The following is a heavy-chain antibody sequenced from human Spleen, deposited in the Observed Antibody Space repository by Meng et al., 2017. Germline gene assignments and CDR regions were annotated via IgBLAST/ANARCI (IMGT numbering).Heavy chain of an antibody. Sequence: SETLSLTCTVSSGSLTGYYWSWIRQTPGKGLEWIGYINYSGRTKYNPSLKSRVTISVDVSKNQFSLRLSSLTAADTAVYYCARSGTSPGDAFDVWGHGTLVTVSS. V-gene: IGHV4-59*01. CDR2: INYSGRT. D-gene: IGHD1-26*01. J-gene: IGHJ3*01. CDR1: SGSLTGYY. CDR3: ARSGTSPGDAFDV.